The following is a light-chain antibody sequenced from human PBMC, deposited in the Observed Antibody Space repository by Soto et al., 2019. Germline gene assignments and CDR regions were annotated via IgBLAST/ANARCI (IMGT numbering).Light chain of an antibody. CDR1: QSVSSN. J-gene: IGKJ1*01. V-gene: IGKV3-15*01. Sequence: EIVMTQSPATLSVSPGERATLSCRASQSVSSNLAWYHQKPGQAPMLLIHGASTRATGIPARFSGSGSGTEFTLTISSLQSEDFAVYYCQQYESWPRTFGQGTKVEIK. CDR2: GAS. CDR3: QQYESWPRT.